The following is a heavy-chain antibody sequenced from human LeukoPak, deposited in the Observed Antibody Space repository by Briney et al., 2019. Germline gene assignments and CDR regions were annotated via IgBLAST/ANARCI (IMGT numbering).Heavy chain of an antibody. V-gene: IGHV3-23*05. Sequence: GGSLRLSCVASGFTFSDYAMNWVRQAPGKGLEWVSTFKTNYNQVYYAESVRGRFTISRDNSKNTLYLQMNSLRAEDTAVYYCAKVPLGSGSYYNDFDYWGQGTLVTVSS. D-gene: IGHD3-10*01. CDR2: FKTNYNQV. CDR3: AKVPLGSGSYYNDFDY. J-gene: IGHJ4*02. CDR1: GFTFSDYA.